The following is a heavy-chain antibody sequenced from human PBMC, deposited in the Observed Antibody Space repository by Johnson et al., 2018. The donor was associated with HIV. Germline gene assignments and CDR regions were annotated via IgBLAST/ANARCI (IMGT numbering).Heavy chain of an antibody. CDR2: IHSGGTT. J-gene: IGHJ3*02. D-gene: IGHD6-13*01. CDR1: DFTVSGNY. CDR3: ANLGYSSSWDYDGFDI. Sequence: VQLVESGGGLIQPGGSLRLSRAASDFTVSGNYMSWVRQAPGKGLEWVSLIHSGGTTFYADSVRGRFTISRDSSKNTLYLQMNSLRAEDTAVYYCANLGYSSSWDYDGFDIWGQGTMVTVSS. V-gene: IGHV3-53*01.